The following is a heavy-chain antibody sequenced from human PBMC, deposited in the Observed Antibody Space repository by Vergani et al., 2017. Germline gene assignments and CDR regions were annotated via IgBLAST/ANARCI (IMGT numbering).Heavy chain of an antibody. Sequence: EVQVVESGGGLIKPGGSLRLSCVVSGITFKNAWINWVRQAPGKGLEWIGRIRSKNDGGTADYAAPLKGRFTISRDDSKDSAFLLVNNLKTEDTAVYYCGRAYGRYDWFDYWGQRTLVTVSS. J-gene: IGHJ4*01. CDR1: GITFKNAW. CDR3: GRAYGRYDWFDY. CDR2: IRSKNDGGTA. D-gene: IGHD1-20*01. V-gene: IGHV3-15*01.